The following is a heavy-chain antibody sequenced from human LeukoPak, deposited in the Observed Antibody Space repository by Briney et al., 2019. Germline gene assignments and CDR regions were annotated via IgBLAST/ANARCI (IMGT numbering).Heavy chain of an antibody. Sequence: SETLSLTCTVSDGSISSYFWTWIRQPPGKGLEWIGYIYYSGSTNYNPSLKSRVTISVDTSKNQFSLKLSSVTAADTAVYYCASQRTYSSSTSCYDYWGQGTLVTVSS. D-gene: IGHD2-2*01. CDR2: IYYSGST. V-gene: IGHV4-59*08. CDR3: ASQRTYSSSTSCYDY. CDR1: DGSISSYF. J-gene: IGHJ4*02.